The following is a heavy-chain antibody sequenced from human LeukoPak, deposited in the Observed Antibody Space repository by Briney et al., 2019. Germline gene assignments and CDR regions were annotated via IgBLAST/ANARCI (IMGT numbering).Heavy chain of an antibody. Sequence: GGSLRLSCAASGFTFSTYGMHWVRQAPGKGLEWVAFIRYDGSNEYFGVYSDGVKGRFTISRDNSKNTLYLQMNSMRDEETAVYYCARDLYDFWSGRDAFDIWGQGTMVTVSS. J-gene: IGHJ3*02. CDR1: GFTFSTYG. V-gene: IGHV3-30*02. D-gene: IGHD3-3*01. CDR3: ARDLYDFWSGRDAFDI. CDR2: IRYDGSNE.